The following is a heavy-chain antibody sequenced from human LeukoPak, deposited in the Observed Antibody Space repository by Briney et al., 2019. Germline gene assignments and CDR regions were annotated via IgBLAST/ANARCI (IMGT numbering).Heavy chain of an antibody. Sequence: GASVKVSCKASGYTFTSYDINWARQATGQGLEWMGWMNPNSGNTGCAQEFQGRVTMTRNTSISTAYMELSSLRSEDTAVYYCARVIGYCSSTSCSYYFDYWGQGTLVTVSS. CDR3: ARVIGYCSSTSCSYYFDY. J-gene: IGHJ4*02. V-gene: IGHV1-8*01. CDR2: MNPNSGNT. CDR1: GYTFTSYD. D-gene: IGHD2-2*01.